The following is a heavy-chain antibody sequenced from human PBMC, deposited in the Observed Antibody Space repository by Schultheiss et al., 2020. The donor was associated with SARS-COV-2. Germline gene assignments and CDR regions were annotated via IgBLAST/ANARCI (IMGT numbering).Heavy chain of an antibody. J-gene: IGHJ4*02. Sequence: GGSLRLSCVVSGFTFSNYAMSWVRQAPGKGPEWVSVISGSGGSTYYADSVKGRFTISRDNSKNTLYLQMNSLRAEDTAVYYCAKDMASRDDYWGQGTLVTVSS. CDR2: ISGSGGST. V-gene: IGHV3-23*01. CDR3: AKDMASRDDY. D-gene: IGHD3-10*01. CDR1: GFTFSNYA.